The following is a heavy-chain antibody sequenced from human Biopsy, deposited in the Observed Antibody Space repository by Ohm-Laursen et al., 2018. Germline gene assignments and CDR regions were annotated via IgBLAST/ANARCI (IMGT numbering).Heavy chain of an antibody. CDR1: GFTFSDYA. V-gene: IGHV3-30*18. J-gene: IGHJ4*02. CDR3: TKERRGWYSER. CDR2: ITHDGSKT. D-gene: IGHD6-19*01. Sequence: SSLRLSCAATGFTFSDYAMHWVRQAPGKGLEWVAIITHDGSKTYYADSVEGRFTISRDQFKSTVYLQLNSLRTEDTAIYYRTKERRGWYSERWDQGTLVTVSS.